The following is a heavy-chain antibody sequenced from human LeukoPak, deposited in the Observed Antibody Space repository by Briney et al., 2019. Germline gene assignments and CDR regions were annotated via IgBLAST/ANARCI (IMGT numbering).Heavy chain of an antibody. D-gene: IGHD3-10*01. CDR2: IHSDGSTI. V-gene: IGHV3-74*01. CDR1: GFNISNYW. Sequence: GGSLRLSCAASGFNISNYWMHWVRQVPGKGLVWVSLIHSDGSTIIYADSVKGRFTISRDNAKKTLYLQMDSLRVEDMAVYFCARGGGSAASGSQVRVDYMDVWGKGTTVTVSS. J-gene: IGHJ6*03. CDR3: ARGGGSAASGSQVRVDYMDV.